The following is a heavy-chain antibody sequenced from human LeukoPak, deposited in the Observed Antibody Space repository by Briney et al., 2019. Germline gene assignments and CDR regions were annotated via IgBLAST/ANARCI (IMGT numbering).Heavy chain of an antibody. CDR1: GGSISSHY. Sequence: PSETLSLTCTVSGGSISSHYWSWIRQPPGKGLEWIGYIYYSGSTNYNPSLKSRVTISVDTSKNQFSLKLSSVTAADTAVYYCARGWVMAAAGTLGPWGQGTLVTVSS. CDR2: IYYSGST. CDR3: ARGWVMAAAGTLGP. J-gene: IGHJ5*02. V-gene: IGHV4-59*11. D-gene: IGHD6-13*01.